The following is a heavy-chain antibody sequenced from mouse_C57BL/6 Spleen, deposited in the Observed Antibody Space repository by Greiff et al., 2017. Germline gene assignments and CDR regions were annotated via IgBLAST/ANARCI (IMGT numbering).Heavy chain of an antibody. D-gene: IGHD1-1*01. CDR3: ARGCYLSSYHFYY. J-gene: IGHJ2*01. V-gene: IGHV1-47*01. CDR1: GYTFTTYS. CDR2: FHPDNDDT. Sequence: VNLVESGAELVKPGASVKMSCKASGYTFTTYSIEWVKQNHGKSLEWIGNFHPDNDDTKYNEKFKGKATLTVAKSSSTVYFELSRLTSDDSAVYYCARGCYLSSYHFYYWGQGTILTVSS.